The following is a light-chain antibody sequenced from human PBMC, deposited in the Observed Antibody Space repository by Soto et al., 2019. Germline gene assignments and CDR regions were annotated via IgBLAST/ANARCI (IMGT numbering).Light chain of an antibody. CDR3: QQYNNWSGWA. J-gene: IGKJ1*01. V-gene: IGKV3-15*01. CDR2: GAS. CDR1: QSISSN. Sequence: EIVMTQSPVTLSVSPGERVTLSCRASQSISSNLAWYQQQPGQAPRLLMYGASTRATGIPARFSGSGSGTDFTLTFSSLESEDFAVDYCQQYNNWSGWAFGQGTEVEI.